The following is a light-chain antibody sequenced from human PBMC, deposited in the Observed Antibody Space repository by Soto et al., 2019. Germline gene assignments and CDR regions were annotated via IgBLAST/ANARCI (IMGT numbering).Light chain of an antibody. CDR3: QQYNNWPPMA. Sequence: EIVMTQSPATLSVSPGERATLSCRASQSVSSNLAWYQQKPGQAHRLLIYGASTRATGIPARFSGSGSGTEFTLTISSLQTEDFAVYYCQQYNNWPPMAFGQGTKVEIK. V-gene: IGKV3-15*01. CDR2: GAS. J-gene: IGKJ1*01. CDR1: QSVSSN.